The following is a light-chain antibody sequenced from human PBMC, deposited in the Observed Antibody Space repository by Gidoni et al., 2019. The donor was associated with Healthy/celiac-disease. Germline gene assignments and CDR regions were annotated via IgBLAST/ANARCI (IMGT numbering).Light chain of an antibody. V-gene: IGKV2D-30*01. CDR3: MQGTHWPPT. CDR2: KVS. CDR1: QSLVDGYGHTY. J-gene: IGKJ1*01. Sequence: DAVMTQSALSLPVTLGQPASISCRSSQSLVDGYGHTYLNWLQQRPGQSPRRLIYKVSNWDSGVPERFSGSGSGTDFTLKISRVEAEDGGVYYCMQGTHWPPTFGQGTKVEIK.